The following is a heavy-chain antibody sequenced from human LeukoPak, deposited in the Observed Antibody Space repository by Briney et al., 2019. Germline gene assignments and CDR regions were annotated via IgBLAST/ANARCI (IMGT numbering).Heavy chain of an antibody. CDR2: TSYDGSDK. Sequence: PGGSLRLSCAASGFTFNYYGMHWVRQAPGKGLEWVAHTSYDGSDKYYSGSVKGRFTISRDNSKNTLYLQMSSLRVEDTAVYYCARRGDCRSSSCYQFDYWGQGALVTVSS. D-gene: IGHD2-2*01. V-gene: IGHV3-30*03. CDR3: ARRGDCRSSSCYQFDY. J-gene: IGHJ4*02. CDR1: GFTFNYYG.